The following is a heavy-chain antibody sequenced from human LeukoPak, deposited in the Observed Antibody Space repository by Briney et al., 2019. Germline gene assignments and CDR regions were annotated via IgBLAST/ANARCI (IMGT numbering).Heavy chain of an antibody. Sequence: GGSLRLSCAASGCTFRSYWRSWVRQAPEKGLEWVANIKEDGSEKNYVDSVKGRFTISRDNAKSSLSLQMNSLRAEDTAVYYCSRGGYSNRDAWGQGSLVIVSS. CDR1: GCTFRSYW. J-gene: IGHJ5*02. CDR3: SRGGYSNRDA. CDR2: IKEDGSEK. V-gene: IGHV3-7*01. D-gene: IGHD4-11*01.